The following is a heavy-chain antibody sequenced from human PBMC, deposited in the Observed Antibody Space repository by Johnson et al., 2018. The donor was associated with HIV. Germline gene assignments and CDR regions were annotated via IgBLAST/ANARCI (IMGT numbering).Heavy chain of an antibody. CDR3: ATERAVVNANAFDI. CDR1: GFTFSSYG. D-gene: IGHD4-23*01. Sequence: QVQLVESGGGVVQPGRSLRLSCAASGFTFSSYGMHWVRQAPGKGLEWVAVIWYDGSNKYYADSVKGRFTISRDNSKNILYLQMNTLRAEDTAVYYCATERAVVNANAFDIWGQGTMVTVSS. J-gene: IGHJ3*02. CDR2: IWYDGSNK. V-gene: IGHV3-33*01.